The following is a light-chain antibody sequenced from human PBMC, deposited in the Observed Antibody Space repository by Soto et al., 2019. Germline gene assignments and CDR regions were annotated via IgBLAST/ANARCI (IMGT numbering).Light chain of an antibody. CDR3: QQYHSGPIT. V-gene: IGKV4-1*01. CDR2: WAS. J-gene: IGKJ5*01. CDR1: QSVLSSSNNKNY. Sequence: IVMTQSPDSLTVSLGERATINCKTSQSVLSSSNNKNYLAWHQQKPGQPPKVLIYWASTRESGVPDRFGGSGSGTDFTLTINNLQAEDVAVYYCQQYHSGPITFGQGTRLEIK.